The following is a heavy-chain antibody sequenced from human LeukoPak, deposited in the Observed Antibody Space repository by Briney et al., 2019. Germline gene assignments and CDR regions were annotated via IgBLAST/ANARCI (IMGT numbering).Heavy chain of an antibody. J-gene: IGHJ4*02. CDR3: ARARSSTNTLFDS. Sequence: PGGSLRLSCAASGFTFSSQAMTWVRQAPGKGLEWVSGITVNGGNTYYADSVKGRFTISRDISKNTLYLQMSSLRAEDTALYYCARARSSTNTLFDSWGQGTLVTVSS. CDR1: GFTFSSQA. V-gene: IGHV3-23*01. D-gene: IGHD1-1*01. CDR2: ITVNGGNT.